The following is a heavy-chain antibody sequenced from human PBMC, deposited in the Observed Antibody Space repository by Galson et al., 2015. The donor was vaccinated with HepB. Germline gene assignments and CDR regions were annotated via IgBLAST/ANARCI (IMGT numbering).Heavy chain of an antibody. CDR3: TKVACTSGWGPFDD. V-gene: IGHV3-23*01. Sequence: SLRLSCAASGFTYRTYAMSWVRQAPGKGLEWVSSISASGGSIYNADSVKGRFTISRDNSKNTLYLQMNSLRAEDTAIYYCTKVACTSGWGPFDDWGQGTLVTVSS. CDR2: ISASGGSI. CDR1: GFTYRTYA. J-gene: IGHJ4*02. D-gene: IGHD6-19*01.